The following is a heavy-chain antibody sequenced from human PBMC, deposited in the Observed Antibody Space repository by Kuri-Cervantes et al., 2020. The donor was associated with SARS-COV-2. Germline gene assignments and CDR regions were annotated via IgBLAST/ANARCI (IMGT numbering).Heavy chain of an antibody. CDR2: ISSSGSTI. V-gene: IGHV3-11*04. CDR1: GFTFSDYY. J-gene: IGHJ5*02. CDR3: ARSGYYYNNWFDP. D-gene: IGHD3-22*01. Sequence: GESLKISCAASGFTFSDYYMSWIRQAPGKGLEWVSYISSSGSTIYYADSVKGRFTISRGNAKNSLYLQMNSLRAEDTAVYYCARSGYYYNNWFDPWGQGTQVTVSS.